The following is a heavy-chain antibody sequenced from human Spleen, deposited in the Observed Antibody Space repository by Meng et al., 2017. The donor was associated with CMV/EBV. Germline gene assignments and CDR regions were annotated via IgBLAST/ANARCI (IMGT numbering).Heavy chain of an antibody. CDR1: GFTFSAYA. CDR3: VKDFPGDCYPLCYYFSHGMDA. CDR2: ISFDGIHK. J-gene: IGHJ6*02. Sequence: GGSLRLSCAASGFTFSAYAMHWVRQAPGEGLNWLAVISFDGIHKYYPDPVKGRFTISRDNSQNTLYLEMNSLGREDTAVYKCVKDFPGDCYPLCYYFSHGMDAWGRGTTVTVSS. D-gene: IGHD2-21*01. V-gene: IGHV3-30-3*01.